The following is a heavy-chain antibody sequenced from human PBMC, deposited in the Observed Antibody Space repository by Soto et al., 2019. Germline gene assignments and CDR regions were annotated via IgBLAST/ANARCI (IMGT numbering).Heavy chain of an antibody. D-gene: IGHD3-10*01. V-gene: IGHV4-59*01. Sequence: GSTNYNPSLKSRVTISVDTSKNQFSLNLTSVTAADTAVYYGASVRSRAFDIWGQGTMVTVSS. J-gene: IGHJ3*02. CDR3: ASVRSRAFDI. CDR2: GST.